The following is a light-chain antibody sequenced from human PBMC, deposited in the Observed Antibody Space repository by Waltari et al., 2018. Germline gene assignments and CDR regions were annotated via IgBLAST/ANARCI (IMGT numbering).Light chain of an antibody. CDR2: RAS. CDR1: QAVTADY. Sequence: EIVLTQSPATLSLSPGETATLSCRASQAVTADYLAWYQQKPGQAPRLLIYRASSRATGIPDRFSGSGSGTDFTLTISRLEPEDFAVYYCQQYGSSLRTFGQGTKVEI. J-gene: IGKJ1*01. V-gene: IGKV3-20*01. CDR3: QQYGSSLRT.